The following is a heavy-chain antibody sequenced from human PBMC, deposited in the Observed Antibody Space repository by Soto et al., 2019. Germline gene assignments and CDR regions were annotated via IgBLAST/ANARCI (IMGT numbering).Heavy chain of an antibody. Sequence: QVQLQESGPGLVKPSQTLSLTCTVSGGSISSGGYAWSWLRQHQGQGLEWIGYIYYSGSTYYNPSLKSRVTISVDTSKDKLSLKLISVTAADTAVYYCARGSVVAATLFDYWGQGTLVTVSS. J-gene: IGHJ4*02. CDR3: ARGSVVAATLFDY. V-gene: IGHV4-31*03. CDR1: GGSISSGGYA. CDR2: IYYSGST. D-gene: IGHD2-15*01.